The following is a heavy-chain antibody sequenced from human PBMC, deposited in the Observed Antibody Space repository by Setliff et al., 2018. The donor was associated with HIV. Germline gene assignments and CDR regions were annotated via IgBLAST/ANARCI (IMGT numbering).Heavy chain of an antibody. V-gene: IGHV3-23*01. CDR3: AKPTSGMYPRAFDL. CDR1: GPGYSTFD. J-gene: IGHJ3*01. D-gene: IGHD1-26*01. CDR2: VSPDGYEK. Sequence: GGSLRLSCAAFGPGYSTFDMDWVRQTPGKGLEWVADVSPDGYEKRYADFVKGRFTVSRDNSKNILFLQMDSLGAEDTGIYYCAKPTSGMYPRAFDLWGRGTVVTVS.